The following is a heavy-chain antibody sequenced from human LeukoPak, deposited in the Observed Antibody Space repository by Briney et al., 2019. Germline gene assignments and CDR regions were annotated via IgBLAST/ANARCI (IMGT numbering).Heavy chain of an antibody. D-gene: IGHD4-17*01. J-gene: IGHJ5*02. CDR1: GGSISSSSYY. Sequence: SETLSLTCTVSGGSISSSSYYWGWIRQPPGKGLEWIGYIYYIGNTNYNPSLKSRVTISVDTFKNQFSLRLTSVTAADTAVYYCARHRASGDNWFVPWGQGTLVTVSS. CDR3: ARHRASGDNWFVP. V-gene: IGHV4-61*05. CDR2: IYYIGNT.